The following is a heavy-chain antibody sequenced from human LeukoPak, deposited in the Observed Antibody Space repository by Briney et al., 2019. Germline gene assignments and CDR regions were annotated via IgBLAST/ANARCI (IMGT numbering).Heavy chain of an antibody. J-gene: IGHJ5*02. CDR3: AREQYCSGGSCYSGRFDP. CDR1: GYTFTSYD. Sequence: ASVKVSCKASGYTFTSYDINWVRQATGQGLEWMGWMNPNSGNTGYAQKFQGRVTMTRNTSISTAYMELSSLRSEDTAVYYCAREQYCSGGSCYSGRFDPWGQGTLVTVSS. CDR2: MNPNSGNT. V-gene: IGHV1-8*01. D-gene: IGHD2-15*01.